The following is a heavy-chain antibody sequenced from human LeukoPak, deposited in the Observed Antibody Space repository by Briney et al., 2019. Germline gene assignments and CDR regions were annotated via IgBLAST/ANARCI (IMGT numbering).Heavy chain of an antibody. CDR2: ISRNSGSI. CDR1: GFTFDDYA. V-gene: IGHV3-9*03. Sequence: GRSLRLSCAASGFTFDDYAMHWVRQAPGKGLEWVSGISRNSGSISYADSVKGRFTISRDNAKNSLYLQMNSLRAEDMALYYCAKGHSSSQEEDFDYWGQGTLVTVSS. J-gene: IGHJ4*02. D-gene: IGHD6-6*01. CDR3: AKGHSSSQEEDFDY.